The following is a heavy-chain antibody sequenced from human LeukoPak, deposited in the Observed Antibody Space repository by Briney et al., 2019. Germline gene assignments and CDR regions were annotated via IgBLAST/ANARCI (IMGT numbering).Heavy chain of an antibody. CDR3: AAGYCSSTSCYAFDI. D-gene: IGHD2-2*01. J-gene: IGHJ3*02. Sequence: SQTLSLTCAVSGGSISSGGYSWSWIRQPPGKGLEWIVYIYHSGSTYYNPSLKSRVTISVDRSKNQFSLKLSSVTAADTAVYYCAAGYCSSTSCYAFDIWGQGTMVTVSS. CDR2: IYHSGST. CDR1: GGSISSGGYS. V-gene: IGHV4-30-2*01.